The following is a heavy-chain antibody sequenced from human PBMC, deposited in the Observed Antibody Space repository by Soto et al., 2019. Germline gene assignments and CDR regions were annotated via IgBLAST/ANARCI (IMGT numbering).Heavy chain of an antibody. CDR2: INHSGST. V-gene: IGHV4-34*01. CDR3: ASAEQWLPQVDY. J-gene: IGHJ4*02. CDR1: GGSFSGYY. Sequence: NPXXTLSLPCAVYGGSFSGYYWSWIRQPPGKGLEWIGEINHSGSTNYNPSLKSRVTISVDTSKNQFSLKLSSVTASDTAVYYCASAEQWLPQVDYWGKGTPVTV. D-gene: IGHD6-19*01.